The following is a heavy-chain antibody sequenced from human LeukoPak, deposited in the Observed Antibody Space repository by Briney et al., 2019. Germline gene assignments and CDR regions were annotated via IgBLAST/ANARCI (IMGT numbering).Heavy chain of an antibody. CDR1: GFNLSSYE. V-gene: IGHV3-48*03. D-gene: IGHD1-26*01. J-gene: IGHJ3*02. CDR3: ARVGGSNAFDI. Sequence: GGSLRLSCAASGFNLSSYEMNWVRQAPGKGLEWVSYISSSGSIIYYADSVKGRFTISRDNAKNTLSLQMNSLRAEDTAVYYCARVGGSNAFDIWGQGTMVIVSS. CDR2: ISSSGSII.